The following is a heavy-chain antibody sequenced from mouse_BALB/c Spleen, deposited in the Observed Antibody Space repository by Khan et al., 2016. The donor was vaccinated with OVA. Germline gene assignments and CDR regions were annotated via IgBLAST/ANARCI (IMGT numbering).Heavy chain of an antibody. Sequence: QVQLQQPGAELVRPGTSVKVSSKASGYSFTDYLIDWVNQRPGQGLEWIGVINPGSGGTNYNEKFTGKATLTADKSSSTAYMQLSSLTSDDSAVYFCVRGGYGSLAYWGQGTLVTVSA. CDR2: INPGSGGT. CDR3: VRGGYGSLAY. V-gene: IGHV1-54*01. D-gene: IGHD1-1*02. J-gene: IGHJ3*01. CDR1: GYSFTDYL.